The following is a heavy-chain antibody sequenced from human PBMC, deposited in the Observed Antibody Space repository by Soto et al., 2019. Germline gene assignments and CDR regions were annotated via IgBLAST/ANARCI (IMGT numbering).Heavy chain of an antibody. CDR1: GGSISSSSYY. CDR2: IYYSGST. J-gene: IGHJ6*02. D-gene: IGHD6-13*01. Sequence: SETLSLTCTVSGGSISSSSYYWGWIRQPPGKGLEWIGSIYYSGSTYYNPSLKSRVTISVDTSKNQFSLKLSSVTAADTAVYYCARLHGYSSSWYPVDYYYGMDVWGQGTTVTVSS. CDR3: ARLHGYSSSWYPVDYYYGMDV. V-gene: IGHV4-39*01.